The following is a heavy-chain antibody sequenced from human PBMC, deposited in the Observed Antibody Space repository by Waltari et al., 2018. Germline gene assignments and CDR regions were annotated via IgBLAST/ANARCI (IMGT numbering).Heavy chain of an antibody. CDR2: IYTSGST. J-gene: IGHJ5*02. CDR1: GGSISSYY. D-gene: IGHD2-2*01. Sequence: QVQLQEPGPGLVKPSETLSLTCTVSGGSISSYYWSWIRQPAGKGMEWIGRIYTSGSTNINPARKRRVTMSVDTSKTQFSRKLSSVTAADTAVYYCARDRVSSTAGNWFDPWGQGTLVTVSS. CDR3: ARDRVSSTAGNWFDP. V-gene: IGHV4-4*07.